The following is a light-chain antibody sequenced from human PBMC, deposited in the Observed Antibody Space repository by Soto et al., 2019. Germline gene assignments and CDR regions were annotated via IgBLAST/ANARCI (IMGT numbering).Light chain of an antibody. V-gene: IGKV1-39*01. CDR2: DAS. J-gene: IGKJ3*01. CDR1: QSISNY. Sequence: DIQMTQSPSSLSASVGDRVTITCRSRQSISNYLNWYQQKPGKAPKLLIYDASSLQSGVPSRFSGSGSGTDFTLTISSLQPEDFATYYCQQRYSTLFTFGPGTKVDFK. CDR3: QQRYSTLFT.